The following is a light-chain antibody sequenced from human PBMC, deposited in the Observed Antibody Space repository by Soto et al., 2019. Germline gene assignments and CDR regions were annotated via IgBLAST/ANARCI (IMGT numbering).Light chain of an antibody. CDR2: DAS. Sequence: EIVLTQSPATLSLSPGERATLSCRASQTVSSYLLWYQQKRGQAPRLLIYDASNRATGIPARFSGSGSETDFTLTISSLEPEDFAVYYCQQRMNWPLTFGQGTRPEIK. J-gene: IGKJ5*01. CDR3: QQRMNWPLT. CDR1: QTVSSY. V-gene: IGKV3-11*01.